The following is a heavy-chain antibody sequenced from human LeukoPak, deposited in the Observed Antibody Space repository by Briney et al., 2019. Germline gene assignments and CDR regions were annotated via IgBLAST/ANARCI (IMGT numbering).Heavy chain of an antibody. CDR1: GPSIISGDYY. CDR2: VYYSGSA. CDR3: ASCHYDILTGYRREFDH. J-gene: IGHJ4*02. D-gene: IGHD3-9*01. V-gene: IGHV4-30-4*01. Sequence: SETLSLTCTVSGPSIISGDYYWSWIRQSPGKGLEWIGSVYYSGSAYYNPSLKSRLTISADTSKNQFSLRLNSVTAADTALYYCASCHYDILTGYRREFDHWGQGILVTVSS.